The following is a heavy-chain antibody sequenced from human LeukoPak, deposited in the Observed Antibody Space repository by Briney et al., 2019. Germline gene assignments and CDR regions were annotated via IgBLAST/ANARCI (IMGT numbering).Heavy chain of an antibody. CDR2: INHSGST. CDR1: GGSFSDYY. Sequence: PSETLSLTCAVYGGSFSDYYWSWIRQPPGKGLEWIGEINHSGSTNYNPSLKSRVTISVDTSKNQFSLKLNSVTAADTALYYCARATESSGYHLFDYWGQGTLVTVSS. D-gene: IGHD3-22*01. CDR3: ARATESSGYHLFDY. J-gene: IGHJ4*02. V-gene: IGHV4-34*01.